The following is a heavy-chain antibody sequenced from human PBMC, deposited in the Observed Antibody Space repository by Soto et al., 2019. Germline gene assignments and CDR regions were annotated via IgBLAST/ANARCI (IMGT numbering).Heavy chain of an antibody. CDR3: ARDGSTMLRGQNGMDV. Sequence: PSETLSLTCTVSGDSISTNSYSWGWIRQPPGQGLEWIGLFYYSGSTHYNPSLKSRLTVSVDTSKNQFSLKLSSVTAADTAVYYCARDGSTMLRGQNGMDVWGQGTTVTVSS. D-gene: IGHD3-10*01. CDR1: GDSISTNSYS. V-gene: IGHV4-39*07. CDR2: FYYSGST. J-gene: IGHJ6*02.